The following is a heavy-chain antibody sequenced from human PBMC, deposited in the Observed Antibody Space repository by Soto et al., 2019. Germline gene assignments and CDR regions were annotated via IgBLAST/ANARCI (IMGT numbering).Heavy chain of an antibody. Sequence: GGSLRLSCAASGCPFSSYAMSWVSQATGKGLEWVSAISGSGGSTYYADSVKGRFTISRDNSKNTLYLQMNSLRAEDTAVYYCAKGPSAAGTPFFDYWGQGTLVTVSS. CDR3: AKGPSAAGTPFFDY. CDR1: GCPFSSYA. V-gene: IGHV3-23*01. D-gene: IGHD6-13*01. J-gene: IGHJ4*02. CDR2: ISGSGGST.